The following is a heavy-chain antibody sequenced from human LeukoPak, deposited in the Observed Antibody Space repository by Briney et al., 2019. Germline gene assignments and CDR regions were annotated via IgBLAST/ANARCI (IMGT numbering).Heavy chain of an antibody. D-gene: IGHD4-11*01. CDR2: LSPDGSSS. J-gene: IGHJ4*02. CDR3: AKGGGATVPFDN. V-gene: IGHV3-74*03. CDR1: GFTFSTYW. Sequence: GSLRLSCAASGFTFSTYWMHWVRQAPGKGLVWVSRLSPDGSSSMYADSVKGRFTVSRDNDKKPLDLQMHSLRVEYTAVYYCAKGGGATVPFDNWGQGTLVTVSS.